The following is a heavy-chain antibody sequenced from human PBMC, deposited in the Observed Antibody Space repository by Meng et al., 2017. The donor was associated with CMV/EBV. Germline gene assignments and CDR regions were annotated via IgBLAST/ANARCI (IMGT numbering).Heavy chain of an antibody. CDR1: GLSLSTSGGG. CDR2: IYWDDDK. Sequence: ISCKEAVPTLVKPPKTLTLTCTFSGLSLSTSGGGVGWIRQPPGKALEWLALIYWDDDKRYSPSLKSRLTITKDTSKNQVVLTMTNMDPVDTATDYCARIAAAGRFDYWGQGTLVTVSS. D-gene: IGHD6-13*01. V-gene: IGHV2-5*02. J-gene: IGHJ4*02. CDR3: ARIAAAGRFDY.